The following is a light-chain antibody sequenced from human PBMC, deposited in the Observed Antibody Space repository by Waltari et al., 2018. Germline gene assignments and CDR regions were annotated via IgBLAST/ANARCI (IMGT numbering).Light chain of an antibody. CDR1: SSDIGGYNY. CDR2: EVS. Sequence: QSALTQPASVSGSPGQSITISCTGTSSDIGGYNYVTWYQQHPGKAPKPIIYEVSTRPSGVSNRFSGSKSGNTASLTISGLQAEDEADYYCSSYTSSRTIIFAGGTKLTVL. CDR3: SSYTSSRTII. J-gene: IGLJ2*01. V-gene: IGLV2-14*01.